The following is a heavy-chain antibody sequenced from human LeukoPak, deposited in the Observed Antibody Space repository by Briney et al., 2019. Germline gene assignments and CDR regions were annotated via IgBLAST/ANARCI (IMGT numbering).Heavy chain of an antibody. J-gene: IGHJ6*02. Sequence: SETLSLTCAVYGGSFSGYYWSWIRQPPGKGLEWIGEINHSGSTNYNPSLKRRVTISVDTSKNQFSLKLSSVTAADTAVYYCARLRGYDFWSGYCRTDYYYGMDVWGQGTTVTVSS. D-gene: IGHD3-3*01. CDR3: ARLRGYDFWSGYCRTDYYYGMDV. CDR1: GGSFSGYY. CDR2: INHSGST. V-gene: IGHV4-34*01.